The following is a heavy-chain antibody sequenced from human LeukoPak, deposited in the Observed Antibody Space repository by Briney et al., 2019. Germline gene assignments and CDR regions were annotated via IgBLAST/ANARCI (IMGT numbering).Heavy chain of an antibody. CDR2: ISYDGSNK. J-gene: IGHJ4*02. CDR3: ARVGSSSSLGFDY. Sequence: GGSLRLSCVTTGFIFSSYGMHWVRQAPGKGLEWVAVISYDGSNKYCADSVKGRFTISRDNSKNTLYLEMSSLRAEDTAVYCCARVGSSSSLGFDYWGQGTLVTVSS. V-gene: IGHV3-33*05. CDR1: GFIFSSYG. D-gene: IGHD6-6*01.